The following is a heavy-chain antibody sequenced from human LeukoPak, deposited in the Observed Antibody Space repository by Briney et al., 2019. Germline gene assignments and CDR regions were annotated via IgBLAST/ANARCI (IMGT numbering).Heavy chain of an antibody. CDR1: GFTFSNYA. Sequence: PGGSLRLSCAASGFTFSNYAMNWVRQAPGKGLEWVSSISSSGGGTYYADCVKGRLTISIDNSKSALCLQMNSLRAEDTAVYYCAKRGLGELHYFDCWGQGTLVTVSS. V-gene: IGHV3-23*01. J-gene: IGHJ4*02. CDR2: ISSSGGGT. D-gene: IGHD3-16*01. CDR3: AKRGLGELHYFDC.